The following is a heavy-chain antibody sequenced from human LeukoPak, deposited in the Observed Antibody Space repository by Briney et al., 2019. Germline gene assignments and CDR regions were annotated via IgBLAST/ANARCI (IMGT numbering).Heavy chain of an antibody. CDR3: AKEIYAYGSRGFNY. J-gene: IGHJ4*02. CDR2: VGSSGDYT. CDR1: QFTFSYYA. Sequence: PGGSLRLSCSASQFTFSYYAMTWVRQAPGKGLEWVSGVGSSGDYTYYANSVKGRFTISRDNSKNTLYLQLSSLRVEDTAVYYCAKEIYAYGSRGFNYWGQGTLVTVSS. V-gene: IGHV3-23*01. D-gene: IGHD3-10*01.